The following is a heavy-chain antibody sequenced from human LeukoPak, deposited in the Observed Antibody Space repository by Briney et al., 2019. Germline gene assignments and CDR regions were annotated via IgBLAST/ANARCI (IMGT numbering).Heavy chain of an antibody. Sequence: VASVKVSCKASGYTFTSLDINWVRQAPGQGLEWMGWINPNSGNRGYAQQFQGRVTITRDTSMRTVYMELTSLRSEDTALYYCARVDGSPYYWGQGTLVTVSS. V-gene: IGHV1-8*03. D-gene: IGHD2-15*01. CDR2: INPNSGNR. CDR1: GYTFTSLD. J-gene: IGHJ4*02. CDR3: ARVDGSPYY.